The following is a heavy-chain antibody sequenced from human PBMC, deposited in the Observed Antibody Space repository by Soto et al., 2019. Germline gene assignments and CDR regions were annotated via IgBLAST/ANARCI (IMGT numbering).Heavy chain of an antibody. J-gene: IGHJ4*02. V-gene: IGHV1-8*01. CDR3: ARGADLLGYCSGGSCYTFDY. CDR1: GYTFTSYD. D-gene: IGHD2-15*01. Sequence: QVQLVQSGAEVKKPGASVKVSCKASGYTFTSYDINWVRQATGQGLEWMGWMNPNSGNTGYAQKFQGRVTMTRNTSISTAYMELSSLRSEDTAVYYCARGADLLGYCSGGSCYTFDYWGQGTLVTVSS. CDR2: MNPNSGNT.